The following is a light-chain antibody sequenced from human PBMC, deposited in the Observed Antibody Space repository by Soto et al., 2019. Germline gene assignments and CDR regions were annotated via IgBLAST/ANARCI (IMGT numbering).Light chain of an antibody. CDR2: GAS. V-gene: IGKV3-15*01. CDR3: QQYNNWPPLT. J-gene: IGKJ4*01. CDR1: QSVSSN. Sequence: EIVMTQSPATLSVSPGERATLSCRASQSVSSNVAWYQQKPGQAPRLLIYGASTRVTGIPARFSGSGSGTEFTLTISSLQSEDFAVYYSQQYNNWPPLTFGGGTKVEIK.